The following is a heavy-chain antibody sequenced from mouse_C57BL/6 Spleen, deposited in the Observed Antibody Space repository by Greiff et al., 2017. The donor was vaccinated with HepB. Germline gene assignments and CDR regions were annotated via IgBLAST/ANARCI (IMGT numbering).Heavy chain of an antibody. Sequence: EVQLKESGPGLVKPSQSLSLTCSVTGYSITSGYYWNWIRQFPGNKLEWMGYISYDGSNNYNPSLKNRISITRDTSKNQFFLKLNSVTTEDTATYYCARVNSWYFDVWGTGTTVTVSS. CDR2: ISYDGSN. CDR1: GYSITSGYY. V-gene: IGHV3-6*01. CDR3: ARVNSWYFDV. J-gene: IGHJ1*03.